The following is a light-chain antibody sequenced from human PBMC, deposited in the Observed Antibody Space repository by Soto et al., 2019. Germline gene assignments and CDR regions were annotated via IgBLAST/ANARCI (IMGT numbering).Light chain of an antibody. CDR2: LGS. CDR1: QSLLLSSGNNY. V-gene: IGKV2-28*01. Sequence: DIVLTQSPLSLPVTPGDSASISCKASQSLLLSSGNNYLDWYLQKPGQSPQLLIYLGSTRASGVPDRFSGSGSGTDFTLKISTVDAEDVGVYYCAQALQTVTFGGGTKVEIK. CDR3: AQALQTVT. J-gene: IGKJ4*01.